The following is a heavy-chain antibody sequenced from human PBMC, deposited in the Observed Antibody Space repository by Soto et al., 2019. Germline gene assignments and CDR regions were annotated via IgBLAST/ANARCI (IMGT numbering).Heavy chain of an antibody. CDR2: IFHSGNT. V-gene: IGHV4-4*02. CDR3: ARGYCIGSSCLWYFDV. J-gene: IGHJ2*01. CDR1: GGSIRGPHW. D-gene: IGHD2-15*01. Sequence: PSETLSLNCAVSGGSIRGPHWWGWVRKTPGRGLEWIGEIFHSGNTNYNPSHESRVTISVDRSKNQFSLRLTSLTAADTAVYYCARGYCIGSSCLWYFDVWGRGSLVTVSS.